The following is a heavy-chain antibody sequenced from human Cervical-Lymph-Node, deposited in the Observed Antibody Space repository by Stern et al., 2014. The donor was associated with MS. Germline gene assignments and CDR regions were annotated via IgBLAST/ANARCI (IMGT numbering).Heavy chain of an antibody. D-gene: IGHD6-19*01. J-gene: IGHJ4*02. CDR1: GFTFSSYG. CDR2: TSYDGSDQ. CDR3: AKTLTKYSSGLYFDY. Sequence: QVQLVQSGGGVVQPGRSLRLSCAASGFTFSSYGMHWVRQAPGKGLEWVAVTSYDGSDQYYADSVKGRFTISRDNSKNTLYLQMNSLRAEDTAVYYCAKTLTKYSSGLYFDYWGQGTLVTVSS. V-gene: IGHV3-30*18.